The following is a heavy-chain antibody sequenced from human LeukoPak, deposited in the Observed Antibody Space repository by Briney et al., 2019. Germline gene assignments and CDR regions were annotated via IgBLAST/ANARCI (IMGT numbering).Heavy chain of an antibody. CDR1: GGSFSGYY. J-gene: IGHJ4*02. CDR3: ARGLEWELLPAFGN. V-gene: IGHV4-34*01. Sequence: SETLSLTCTVYGGSFSGYYWSWIRDPPGKGLEWIGEINHSGSTNYNPSLKSRVTISVDTSKNQFSLKLSSVTAADTAVYYCARGLEWELLPAFGNWGQGTLVTVSS. D-gene: IGHD1-26*01. CDR2: INHSGST.